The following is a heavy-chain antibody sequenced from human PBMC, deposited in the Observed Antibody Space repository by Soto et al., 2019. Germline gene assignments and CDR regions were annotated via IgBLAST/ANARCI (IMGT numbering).Heavy chain of an antibody. Sequence: EVQLLESGGGLVQPGGSLRLSCAASGFTFSSYAMSWVRQPPGKGLEWVSSLSGDADTAYYAASVKGRFTISRDNSKSPLYLQMNSLRAEDTAIYYCAKGQWELPYYYAMDVWGQGITVTVSS. CDR3: AKGQWELPYYYAMDV. D-gene: IGHD1-26*01. J-gene: IGHJ6*02. CDR1: GFTFSSYA. CDR2: LSGDADTA. V-gene: IGHV3-23*01.